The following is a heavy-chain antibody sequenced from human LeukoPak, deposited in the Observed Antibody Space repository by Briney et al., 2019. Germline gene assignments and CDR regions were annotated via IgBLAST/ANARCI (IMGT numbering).Heavy chain of an antibody. CDR2: INPNSGGT. CDR3: ARAYSGYAPYFDY. Sequence: ASVKVSCKASGYTFTGYYMHWVRQAPGQGLEWMGRINPNSGGTNYAQKFQGRVTMTRDTSISTACMELSRLRSDDTAVYYCARAYSGYAPYFDYWGQGTLVTVSS. V-gene: IGHV1-2*06. J-gene: IGHJ4*02. D-gene: IGHD5-12*01. CDR1: GYTFTGYY.